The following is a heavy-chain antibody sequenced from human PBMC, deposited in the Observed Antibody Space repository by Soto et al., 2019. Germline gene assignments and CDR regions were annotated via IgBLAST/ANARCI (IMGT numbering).Heavy chain of an antibody. J-gene: IGHJ4*02. D-gene: IGHD6-19*01. CDR2: IDWDDTK. Sequence: SGPTLVNPTLALTLTCTFSGFSLTTTGMCVSWIRQPPGRALEWLALIDWDDTKYYSTSLRTRLAISKDTPKDQVVLTMTNMDPVDTATYYCARIQASGWYYFDSWGQGTLVTVSS. V-gene: IGHV2-70*01. CDR3: ARIQASGWYYFDS. CDR1: GFSLTTTGMC.